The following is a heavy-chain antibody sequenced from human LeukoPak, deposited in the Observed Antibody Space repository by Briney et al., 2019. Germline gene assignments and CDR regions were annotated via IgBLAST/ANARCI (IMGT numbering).Heavy chain of an antibody. CDR3: ARTSGYSYQYYFDY. J-gene: IGHJ4*02. V-gene: IGHV3-23*01. Sequence: GGPLRLSCAASGFTFSSYAMSWVRQAPGKGLEWVSGSSGSGGSTYYADSVKGRFTISRDNSKNTVYLQMNSLRAEDTAVYYCARTSGYSYQYYFDYWGQGTLVTVSS. CDR1: GFTFSSYA. D-gene: IGHD5-18*01. CDR2: SSGSGGST.